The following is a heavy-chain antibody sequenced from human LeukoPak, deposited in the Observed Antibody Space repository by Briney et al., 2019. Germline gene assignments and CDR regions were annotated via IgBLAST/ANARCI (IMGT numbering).Heavy chain of an antibody. CDR3: ARDYVFAFDY. V-gene: IGHV3-48*01. D-gene: IGHD5-12*01. J-gene: IGHJ4*02. Sequence: GGSLRLSCAASGFRFSTYSMTWVRQAPGKGLEWISYISHSGGAEHYTDSVKGRFTISRDNAKNALYLQMNSLRAEDTAVYFCARDYVFAFDYWSQGTLVCVSS. CDR2: ISHSGGAE. CDR1: GFRFSTYS.